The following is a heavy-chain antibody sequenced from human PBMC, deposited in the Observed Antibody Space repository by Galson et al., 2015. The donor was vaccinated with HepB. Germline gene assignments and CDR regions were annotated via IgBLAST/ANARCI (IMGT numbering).Heavy chain of an antibody. Sequence: SLRLSCAASGFTFSSYAMHWVRQAPGKGLEWVAVISYDGSNKYYADSVKGRFTISRDNSKNTLYLQMNSLRAEDTAVYYCARASSWSFDYWGQGTLVTVSS. CDR2: ISYDGSNK. V-gene: IGHV3-30*04. CDR3: ARASSWSFDY. D-gene: IGHD6-13*01. J-gene: IGHJ4*02. CDR1: GFTFSSYA.